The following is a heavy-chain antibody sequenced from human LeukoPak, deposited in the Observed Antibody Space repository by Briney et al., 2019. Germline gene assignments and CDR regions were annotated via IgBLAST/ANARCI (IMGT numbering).Heavy chain of an antibody. J-gene: IGHJ2*01. V-gene: IGHV4-34*01. CDR1: GGSFSGYY. D-gene: IGHD2-2*01. CDR2: INHSGST. CDR3: ARGTGWDCSSTSCYPWYFDL. Sequence: SKTLSLTCAVYGGSFSGYYWSWIRQPPGKGLEWIGEINHSGSTNYNPSLRSRVTISVDTSKNQFSLKLSSVTAADTAVYYCARGTGWDCSSTSCYPWYFDLWGRGTLVTVSS.